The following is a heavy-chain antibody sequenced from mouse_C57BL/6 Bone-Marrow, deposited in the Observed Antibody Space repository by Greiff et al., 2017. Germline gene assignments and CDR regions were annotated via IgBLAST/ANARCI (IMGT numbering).Heavy chain of an antibody. V-gene: IGHV1-54*01. CDR3: AREGGY. CDR2: INPGSGGT. J-gene: IGHJ2*01. Sequence: VQLVESGAELVRPGTSVKVSCKASGYAFTNYLIEWVKQRPGQGLEWIGVINPGSGGTNYNEKFKGKATLTADKSSSTAYMQLSSLTSEDSAVYFCAREGGYWGQGTTLTVSS. CDR1: GYAFTNYL.